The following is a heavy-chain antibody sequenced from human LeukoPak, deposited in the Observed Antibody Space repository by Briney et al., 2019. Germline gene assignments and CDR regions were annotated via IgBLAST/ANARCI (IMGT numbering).Heavy chain of an antibody. V-gene: IGHV1-69*06. Sequence: SVKVSCKASGGTFSSYAISWVRQAPGQGLEWMGGIIPIFGTANYAQKFRGRVTITADKSTSTAYMELSSLRSEDTAVYYCARDLLGYGDNYWGQGTLVTVSS. CDR3: ARDLLGYGDNY. CDR2: IIPIFGTA. J-gene: IGHJ4*02. D-gene: IGHD4-17*01. CDR1: GGTFSSYA.